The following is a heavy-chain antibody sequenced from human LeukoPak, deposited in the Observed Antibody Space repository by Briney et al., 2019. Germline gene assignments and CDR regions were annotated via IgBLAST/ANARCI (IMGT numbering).Heavy chain of an antibody. CDR1: GYSFTSYW. CDR2: IYPGDSDT. D-gene: IGHD4-23*01. CDR3: ARHMGGNSYYYYYYMDV. V-gene: IGHV5-51*01. J-gene: IGHJ6*03. Sequence: GESLKISCKGSGYSFTSYWIGWVRQMPGKGLEWMGIIYPGDSDTRYSPSFQGQVTISADKSISTAYLQWSSLKASDTAMYYCARHMGGNSYYYYYYMDVWGKGTTVTVSS.